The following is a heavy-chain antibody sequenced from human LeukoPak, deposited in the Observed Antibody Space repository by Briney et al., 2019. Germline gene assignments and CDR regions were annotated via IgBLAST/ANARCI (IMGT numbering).Heavy chain of an antibody. J-gene: IGHJ4*02. CDR3: ARGSGVVTAISDRPFDY. D-gene: IGHD2-21*02. Sequence: GASVKVSCKASGYTFTSYGISWVRQAPGQGLEWMGGIIPIFGTANYAQKFQGRVTITADKSTSTAYMELSSLRSEDTAVYYCARGSGVVTAISDRPFDYWGQGTLVTVSS. CDR2: IIPIFGTA. CDR1: GYTFTSYG. V-gene: IGHV1-69*06.